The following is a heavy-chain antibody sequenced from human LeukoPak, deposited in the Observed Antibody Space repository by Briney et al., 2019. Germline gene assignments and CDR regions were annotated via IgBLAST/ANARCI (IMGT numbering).Heavy chain of an antibody. J-gene: IGHJ4*02. CDR1: GGSFSGYY. V-gene: IGHV4-34*01. CDR2: INHSGST. Sequence: SETLSLTCAVYGGSFSGYYWSWIRQPPGKGLEWIGEINHSGSTNYNPSLKSRVTISVDTSKNQFSLKLSSVTAADTAVYYCAGGRYSSSWSAKFDYWGQGTLVTVSS. CDR3: AGGRYSSSWSAKFDY. D-gene: IGHD6-13*01.